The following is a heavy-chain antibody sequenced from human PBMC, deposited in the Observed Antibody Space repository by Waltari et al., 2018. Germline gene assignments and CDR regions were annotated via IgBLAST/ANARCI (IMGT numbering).Heavy chain of an antibody. V-gene: IGHV4-39*01. CDR2: IYYSGST. CDR3: ASTVYYDSSGWTYYFDY. CDR1: GCSISSSSSY. D-gene: IGHD3-22*01. J-gene: IGHJ4*02. Sequence: QLQLQESGPGLVKPSETLSLTCTVSGCSISSSSSYWGWIRQPPGKGLEWIGSIYYSGSTYYNPSLKSRVTISVDTSKNQFSLKLSSVTAADTAVYYCASTVYYDSSGWTYYFDYWGQGTLVTVSS.